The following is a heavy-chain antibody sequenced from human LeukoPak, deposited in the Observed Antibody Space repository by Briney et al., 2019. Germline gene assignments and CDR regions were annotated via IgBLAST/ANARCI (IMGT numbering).Heavy chain of an antibody. J-gene: IGHJ6*03. V-gene: IGHV5-51*01. D-gene: IGHD3-10*01. Sequence: GEPLKISCKGSGYSFTSYWIGWVRQMPGKGLEWTGIIYPGDSDTRYSPSFQGQVTISADKSISTAYLQWSSLKASDTAMYYCARAHGSGSYYNQLPAYYMDVWGKGTTVTVSS. CDR3: ARAHGSGSYYNQLPAYYMDV. CDR2: IYPGDSDT. CDR1: GYSFTSYW.